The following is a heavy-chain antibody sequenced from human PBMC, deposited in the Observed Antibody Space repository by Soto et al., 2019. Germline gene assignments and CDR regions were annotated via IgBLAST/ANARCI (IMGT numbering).Heavy chain of an antibody. V-gene: IGHV5-51*01. Sequence: PGESRKISCXGSGYTFSKYWIGWVRQTPGKGLEWMGMIYPGDSDARYSPSFEGQVTFSVDKSINTAYLQWNSLKASDTAMYYCARQRGEYNTMSDYWGQGTLVTVSS. CDR3: ARQRGEYNTMSDY. CDR1: GYTFSKYW. CDR2: IYPGDSDA. J-gene: IGHJ4*02. D-gene: IGHD5-12*01.